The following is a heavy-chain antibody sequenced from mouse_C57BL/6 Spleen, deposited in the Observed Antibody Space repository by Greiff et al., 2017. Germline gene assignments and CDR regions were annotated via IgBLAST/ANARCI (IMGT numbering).Heavy chain of an antibody. V-gene: IGHV1-9*01. CDR3: ARTTHYYDYDVFAY. CDR2: ILPGSGST. CDR1: VYTFTGYW. D-gene: IGHD2-4*01. J-gene: IGHJ3*01. Sequence: QVQLKESGAELMKPGASVKLSCKATVYTFTGYWIEWVKQRPGHGLEWIGEILPGSGSTNYNEKFKGKATFTADTSSNTAYMQLSSLTTEDSAIYYCARTTHYYDYDVFAYWGQGTLVTVSA.